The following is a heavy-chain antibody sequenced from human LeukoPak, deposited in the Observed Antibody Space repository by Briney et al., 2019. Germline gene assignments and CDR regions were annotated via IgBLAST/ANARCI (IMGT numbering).Heavy chain of an antibody. CDR3: ARDCSGGSCYGVDY. Sequence: SVKVSCKASGGTLSSYAISWVRQAPGQGLEWMGGIIPIFGTANYAQKFQGRVTITADESTSTAYMELSSLRSEDTAVYYCARDCSGGSCYGVDYWGQGTLVTVSS. J-gene: IGHJ4*02. D-gene: IGHD2-15*01. CDR1: GGTLSSYA. CDR2: IIPIFGTA. V-gene: IGHV1-69*13.